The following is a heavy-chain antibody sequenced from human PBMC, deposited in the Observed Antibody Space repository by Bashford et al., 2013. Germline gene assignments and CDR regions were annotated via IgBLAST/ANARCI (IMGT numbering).Heavy chain of an antibody. Sequence: GGSLRLSCAASGFNFDEYGMHWVRQAPGKGLEWVSAASGTDNDRHYADSVKGRFTISRDASKNTLYLQMNSLRAEDTAVYYCAKRSYYETSGYYSNHAYDFWGQGTMVTV. V-gene: IGHV3-23*01. CDR1: GFNFDEYG. J-gene: IGHJ3*01. D-gene: IGHD3-22*01. CDR2: ASGTDNDR. CDR3: AKRSYYETSGYYSNHAYDF.